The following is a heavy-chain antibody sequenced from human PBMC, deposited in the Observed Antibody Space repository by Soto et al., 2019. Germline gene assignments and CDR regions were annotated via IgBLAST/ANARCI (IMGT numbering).Heavy chain of an antibody. CDR2: ISSSSSYI. Sequence: GESLKISCAASGFTFSSYSMNWVRQAPGKGLEWVSSISSSSSYIYYADSVKGRFTISRDNAKNSLYLQMNSLRAEDTAVYYCASAGLRSTYYFDYWGQGTLVTVSS. J-gene: IGHJ4*02. CDR3: ASAGLRSTYYFDY. CDR1: GFTFSSYS. V-gene: IGHV3-21*01.